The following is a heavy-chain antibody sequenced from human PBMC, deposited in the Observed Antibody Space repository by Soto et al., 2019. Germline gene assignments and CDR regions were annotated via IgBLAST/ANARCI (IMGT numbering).Heavy chain of an antibody. CDR1: GFTFGSYW. J-gene: IGHJ4*02. V-gene: IGHV3-7*01. Sequence: EVQLVESGGGLVQPGGSLRLSSAVSGFTFGSYWMNWVRLIPGKGLEWVAYIKPDGSATYYVDSVKGRFTISRDNAKNSLYLQMNSLRVEDTSVYYCARAGYCGPGCYYYFDYWGQGTLVTVSS. CDR3: ARAGYCGPGCYYYFDY. D-gene: IGHD2-21*02. CDR2: IKPDGSAT.